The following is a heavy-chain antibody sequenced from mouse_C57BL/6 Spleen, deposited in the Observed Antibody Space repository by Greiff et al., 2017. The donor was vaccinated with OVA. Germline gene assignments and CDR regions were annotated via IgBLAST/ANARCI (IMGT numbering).Heavy chain of an antibody. V-gene: IGHV14-3*01. CDR2: IDPATGNT. J-gene: IGHJ4*01. D-gene: IGHD2-4*01. CDR1: GFNIKNTY. Sequence: VQLQQSVAELVRPGASVKLSCTASGFNIKNTYMHWVKQRPEQGLEWIGRIDPATGNTKSAAKVQGKATITADTSSNTAYLQLSSLTSEDAAIYYCSYDYDEDYAMDDWGQGTSVTVSS. CDR3: SYDYDEDYAMDD.